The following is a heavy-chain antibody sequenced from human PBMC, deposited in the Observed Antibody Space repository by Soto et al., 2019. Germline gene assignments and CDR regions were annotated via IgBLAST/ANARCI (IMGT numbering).Heavy chain of an antibody. CDR3: ARAHGYIGYLDY. D-gene: IGHD1-26*01. V-gene: IGHV3-53*02. CDR1: GFTVNNNY. J-gene: IGHJ4*02. CDR2: IYSGGTT. Sequence: EVQLVETGGGLIQPGGSLRLSCAASGFTVNNNYMSWVRQAPGKGLEWVSVIYSGGTTYYADSVKGRFTISRDNSKNTLYLQMNTLRAEDTAVYYCARAHGYIGYLDYWGQGTLVTVSS.